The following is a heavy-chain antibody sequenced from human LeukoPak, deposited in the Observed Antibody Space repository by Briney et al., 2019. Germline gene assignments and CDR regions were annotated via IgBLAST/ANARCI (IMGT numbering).Heavy chain of an antibody. Sequence: GGSLRLSCAASGFTFSDYYMSWIRQAPGKGLEWVSYISSSGSTIYYADSVKGRFTISRDNSKNTLYLQMNSLRAEDTAVYYCARVTYGSGTYGAFDYWGQGTLVTVSS. CDR1: GFTFSDYY. J-gene: IGHJ4*02. CDR3: ARVTYGSGTYGAFDY. V-gene: IGHV3-11*01. D-gene: IGHD3-10*01. CDR2: ISSSGSTI.